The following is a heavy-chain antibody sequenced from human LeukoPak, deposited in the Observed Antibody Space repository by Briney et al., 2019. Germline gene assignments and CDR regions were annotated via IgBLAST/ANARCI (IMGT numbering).Heavy chain of an antibody. CDR2: MNPNSGNT. Sequence: GASVKVSCKASGYTFTSYDINWVRQATGQGLEWMGWMNPNSGNTGYAQKFQGRVTMTRNTSISTAYRELSSLRSEDTAVYYCASEKATINAFDIWGQGTMVTVSS. V-gene: IGHV1-8*01. D-gene: IGHD5-24*01. CDR1: GYTFTSYD. CDR3: ASEKATINAFDI. J-gene: IGHJ3*02.